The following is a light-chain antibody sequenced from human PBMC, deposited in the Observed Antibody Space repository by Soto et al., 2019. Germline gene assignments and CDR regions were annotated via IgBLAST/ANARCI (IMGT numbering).Light chain of an antibody. V-gene: IGKV1-39*01. J-gene: IGKJ3*01. CDR3: QQSYTTLFT. Sequence: DIQMTQSPSSLSASVGDRVTITCRASQSISINLNWYQQRPGKAPKLMIYDASSLQSGVSSRFSGSGSGTDVTLTISDLQPEDFATYYCQQSYTTLFTFGPGTKVDIK. CDR2: DAS. CDR1: QSISIN.